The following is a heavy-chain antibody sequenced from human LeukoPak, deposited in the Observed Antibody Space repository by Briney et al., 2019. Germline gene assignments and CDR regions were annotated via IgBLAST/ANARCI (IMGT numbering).Heavy chain of an antibody. D-gene: IGHD4-17*01. CDR2: IMPLFGTA. V-gene: IGHV1-69*05. CDR1: GGTFDNSA. J-gene: IGHJ5*02. Sequence: SVKVSCKTSGGTFDNSAISWVRQAPGQGLEWLGGIMPLFGTAGYAQKFQGRVTITRDESTRTVYLELTSLTSDDTAVYYCARDVHGDYGSGWFDPWGQGTLVSVSS. CDR3: ARDVHGDYGSGWFDP.